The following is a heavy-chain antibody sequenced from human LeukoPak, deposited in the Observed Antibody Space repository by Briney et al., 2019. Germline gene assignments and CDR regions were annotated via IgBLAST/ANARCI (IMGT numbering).Heavy chain of an antibody. D-gene: IGHD3-22*01. CDR2: IKQDGSEK. V-gene: IGHV3-7*01. CDR1: GFTFSSYW. CDR3: ARETYYYDSSGYVANWFDP. J-gene: IGHJ5*02. Sequence: GGSLRLSCAASGFTFSSYWMSWVRQAPGKGLEWVANIKQDGSEKYYVDSVKGRFTISRDNAKNSLYLQMNSLRAEDTAVYYCARETYYYDSSGYVANWFDPWGQGTLVTVSS.